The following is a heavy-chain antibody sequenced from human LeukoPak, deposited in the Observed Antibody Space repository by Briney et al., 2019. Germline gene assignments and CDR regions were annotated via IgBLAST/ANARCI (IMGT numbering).Heavy chain of an antibody. CDR3: ARAEINDYSKY. V-gene: IGHV4-59*01. Sequence: SETLSLTCTVSGGSISSYYWSWIRQPPGKGLEWIGYIYYSGSTNYNPSLKSRVTISVDTSKNQFSLRLSSVTAADTAVYYCARAEINDYSKYWGQGILVTVSS. CDR1: GGSISSYY. CDR2: IYYSGST. D-gene: IGHD4-11*01. J-gene: IGHJ4*02.